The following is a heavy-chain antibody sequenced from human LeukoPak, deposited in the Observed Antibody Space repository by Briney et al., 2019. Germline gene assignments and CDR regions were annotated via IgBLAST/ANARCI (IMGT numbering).Heavy chain of an antibody. D-gene: IGHD3-3*01. CDR1: GGSISSSSYY. J-gene: IGHJ4*02. Sequence: PSETLSLTCTVSGGSISSSSYYWGWIRQPPGKGLEWIGSIYYSGSTYYNPSLKSRVTISVDTSKNQFSLKLSSVTAADTAVCYCARHHDFWSGYFDYWGQGTLVTVSS. CDR2: IYYSGST. V-gene: IGHV4-39*01. CDR3: ARHHDFWSGYFDY.